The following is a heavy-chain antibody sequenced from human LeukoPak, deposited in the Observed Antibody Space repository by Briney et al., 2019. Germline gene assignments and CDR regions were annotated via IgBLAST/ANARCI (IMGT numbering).Heavy chain of an antibody. CDR3: ATITGPTNFFIDY. V-gene: IGHV4-38-2*02. D-gene: IGHD1-20*01. Sequence: PWETLSLTCTVSGYSISSGYYWGWIRHPPGKGLEWIGSIYHSGSTYYNPSLKSRVTISVDPSENQFSLSLSSGTASLTPMNYRATITGPTNFFIDYWGQGPLDTVSS. CDR1: GYSISSGYY. J-gene: IGHJ4*02. CDR2: IYHSGST.